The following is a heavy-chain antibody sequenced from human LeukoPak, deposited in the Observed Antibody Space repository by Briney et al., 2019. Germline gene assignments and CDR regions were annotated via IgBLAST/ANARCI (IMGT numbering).Heavy chain of an antibody. CDR1: GGSINSGSYY. J-gene: IGHJ5*02. CDR3: ARDPVYSYGFDP. CDR2: IYTSGST. V-gene: IGHV4-61*02. D-gene: IGHD5-18*01. Sequence: PSETLSLTCTVSGGSINSGSYYWSWIRQPAGKGLEWIGRIYTSGSTNYNPSLKSRVTISVDTSKNQFSLKLSPVTAADTAVYYCARDPVYSYGFDPWGQGTLVSVSS.